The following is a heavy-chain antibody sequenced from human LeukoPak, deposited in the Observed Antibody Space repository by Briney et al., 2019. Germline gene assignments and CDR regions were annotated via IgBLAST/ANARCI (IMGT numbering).Heavy chain of an antibody. CDR2: IIPIFGTA. V-gene: IGHV1-69*05. CDR3: ARGNVDTAMVFDY. J-gene: IGHJ4*02. CDR1: GGTFSSYT. Sequence: SVKVSCKASGGTFSSYTISWVRQAPGQGLEWMGGIIPIFGTANYAQKFQGRVTITTDESTSTAYMELSSLRSEDTAVYYCARGNVDTAMVFDYWGQGTLVTVSS. D-gene: IGHD5-18*01.